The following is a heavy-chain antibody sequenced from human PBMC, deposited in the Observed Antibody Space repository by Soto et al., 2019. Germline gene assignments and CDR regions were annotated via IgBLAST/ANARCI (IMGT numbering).Heavy chain of an antibody. J-gene: IGHJ5*02. CDR3: ARDLAASDL. CDR1: GYTFTHYY. D-gene: IGHD6-25*01. Sequence: QVQLVQSGAEVKKPGASVKLSCRTSGYTFTHYYIHWVRQAPGQGLEWLAIINPASGSTNYAQDFLGRVTLTMDTSTTTVYMEPSGLRAEDTTIFYCARDLAASDLWGQGTLVTVSS. V-gene: IGHV1-46*01. CDR2: INPASGST.